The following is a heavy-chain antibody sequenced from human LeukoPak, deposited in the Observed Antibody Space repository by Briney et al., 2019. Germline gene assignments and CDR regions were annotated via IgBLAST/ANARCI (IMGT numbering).Heavy chain of an antibody. CDR2: VYYSGRT. V-gene: IGHV4-59*08. CDR3: VRHATSSTSGPPYDY. J-gene: IGHJ4*02. D-gene: IGHD5-24*01. CDR1: GGSTTGYY. Sequence: PSETLSLTCTVSGGSTTGYYWTWIRQPPGKGLEWIGYVYYSGRTSYNASLKSRVTTSVDTSKNQFFLKLSSVTAADTAVYYCVRHATSSTSGPPYDYWGQGTLVTVSS.